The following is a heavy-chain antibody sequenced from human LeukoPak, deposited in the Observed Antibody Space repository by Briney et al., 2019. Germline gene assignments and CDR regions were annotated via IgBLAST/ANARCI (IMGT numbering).Heavy chain of an antibody. D-gene: IGHD2-2*01. V-gene: IGHV3-48*01. Sequence: GGSLRLSCAASGFTFSSYSMNWVRQAPGKGLEWVSYISSSSSTIYYADSVKGRFTISRDNSKNTLWLQMNSLRAEDTAVYYCGANHYAQDEYWGQGTLLTVSS. J-gene: IGHJ4*02. CDR1: GFTFSSYS. CDR2: ISSSSSTI. CDR3: GANHYAQDEY.